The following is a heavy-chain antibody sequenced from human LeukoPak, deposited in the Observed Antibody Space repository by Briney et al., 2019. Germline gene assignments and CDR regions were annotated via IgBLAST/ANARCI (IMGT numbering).Heavy chain of an antibody. V-gene: IGHV4-39*07. CDR2: IYYSAST. D-gene: IGHD2-8*02. J-gene: IGHJ6*03. CDR3: ARLTPDTYWPSYYYYYYYMDV. Sequence: PSETLSLTCTVSGGSISSSSYYWGWIRQPPWKGLEWIGSIYYSASTYYNPSLKSRVTISVDTSKNQFSLKLSSVTAADTAVYYCARLTPDTYWPSYYYYYYYMDVWGKGTTVTISS. CDR1: GGSISSSSYY.